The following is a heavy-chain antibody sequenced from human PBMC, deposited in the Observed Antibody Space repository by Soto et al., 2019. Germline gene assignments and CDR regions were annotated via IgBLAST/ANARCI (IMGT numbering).Heavy chain of an antibody. Sequence: PSETLSPTCAVSGGSISSGGYSWSWIRQPPGKGPEWIGYIYHSGSTYYNPTLKSRVTISVDRSKIQFPLKLSSVPSADTAVYYCARLDSSGYYAGFDPWGQGTLVTVSS. V-gene: IGHV4-30-2*01. CDR1: GGSISSGGYS. CDR2: IYHSGST. CDR3: ARLDSSGYYAGFDP. D-gene: IGHD3-22*01. J-gene: IGHJ5*02.